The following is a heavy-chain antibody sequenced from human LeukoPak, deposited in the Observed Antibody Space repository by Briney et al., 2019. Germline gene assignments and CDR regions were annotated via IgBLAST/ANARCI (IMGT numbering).Heavy chain of an antibody. J-gene: IGHJ6*04. D-gene: IGHD3-10*02. Sequence: GESLRLSCAASGLTFCSYEMNWVRQAPGKGLEWVSYISSSGSTIYYADSVKGRFTISRDNAKNSLYLQMNSLRAEDTALYYCAELGITMIGGVWGKGTTVTISS. CDR1: GLTFCSYE. V-gene: IGHV3-48*03. CDR2: ISSSGSTI. CDR3: AELGITMIGGV.